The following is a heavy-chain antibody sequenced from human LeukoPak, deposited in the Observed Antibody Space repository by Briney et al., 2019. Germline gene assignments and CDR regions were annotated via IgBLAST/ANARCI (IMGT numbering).Heavy chain of an antibody. J-gene: IGHJ3*02. V-gene: IGHV3-11*01. D-gene: IGHD6-19*01. Sequence: PGGSLRLSCAASGFSGFTFSDYYMSWVRQAPGKGLEWVSYISGSGTTIYYADSVKGRFTISRDNAENSLYLQMNSLRAEDAAVYYCAKAGRSGWYPGWPLDIWGQGTMVTVSS. CDR3: AKAGRSGWYPGWPLDI. CDR1: GFSGFTFSDYY. CDR2: ISGSGTTI.